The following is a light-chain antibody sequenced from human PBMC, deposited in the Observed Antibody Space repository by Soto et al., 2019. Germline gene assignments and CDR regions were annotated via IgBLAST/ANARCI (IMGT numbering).Light chain of an antibody. CDR1: QSVRSNY. V-gene: IGKV3-20*01. CDR3: QQYGSSPYT. CDR2: SAT. J-gene: IGKJ2*01. Sequence: EIVLTQSPGTLSLSPGERDTLSCRASQSVRSNYVAWYQQRPRQATRLLIYSATSMATGIPDWLSGTVSGTDFTLTISRLEAVECEVYYCQQYGSSPYTLGRGTNQEIK.